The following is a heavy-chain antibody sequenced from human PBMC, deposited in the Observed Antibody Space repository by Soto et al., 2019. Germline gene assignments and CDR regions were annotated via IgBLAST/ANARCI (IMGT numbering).Heavy chain of an antibody. Sequence: AETLSLTCTVSVGSISDYYWSWIRQPPGKGLEWIGYLYYSGSTNYNPSLKSRVTISVDTSKKQFSLKLSSVTAADTAVYYCVWGYYMDVWGQGTTVTVSS. CDR2: LYYSGST. D-gene: IGHD3-10*01. V-gene: IGHV4-59*01. J-gene: IGHJ6*03. CDR3: VWGYYMDV. CDR1: VGSISDYY.